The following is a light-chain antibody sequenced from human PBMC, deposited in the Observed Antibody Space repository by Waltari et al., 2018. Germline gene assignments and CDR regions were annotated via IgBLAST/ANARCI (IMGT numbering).Light chain of an antibody. CDR2: KAS. CDR1: QSISSW. J-gene: IGKJ3*01. V-gene: IGKV1-5*03. Sequence: DIQMTQSPSTLSASEGDRVTITCRASQSISSWLAWYQQKPGKAPKLLIYKASSLESGVPSRFSGSGSGTEFTLTISSLQPDDFATYYCQQYNNYPFTFGPGTKVDIK. CDR3: QQYNNYPFT.